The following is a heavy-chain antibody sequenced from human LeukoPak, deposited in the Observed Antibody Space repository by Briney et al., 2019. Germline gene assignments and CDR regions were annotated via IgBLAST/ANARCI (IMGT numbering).Heavy chain of an antibody. CDR1: GGTFSSYA. V-gene: IGHV1-69*13. J-gene: IGHJ2*01. CDR3: ARPSAVSGVWYFDL. D-gene: IGHD2-8*01. Sequence: ASVKVSCKASGGTFSSYAISWVRQAPGQGLEWMGGIIPIFGTANYAQKFQGRVTITADESTSTAYVELSSLRSEDTAVYYCARPSAVSGVWYFDLWGRGTLVTVSS. CDR2: IIPIFGTA.